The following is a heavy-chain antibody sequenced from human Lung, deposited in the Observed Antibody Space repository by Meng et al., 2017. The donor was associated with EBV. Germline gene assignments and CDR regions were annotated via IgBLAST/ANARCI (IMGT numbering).Heavy chain of an antibody. J-gene: IGHJ5*02. CDR3: ARDQGMRGRFDP. D-gene: IGHD3-16*01. CDR1: GGSISSSNW. CDR2: IYHSGST. Sequence: QVQLQESGPGLVKPSGTLSLTCAVSGGSISSSNWWSWVRQTPGKGLEWIGEIYHSGSTNYNPSLKSRITISVDESKNQFSLRLKSVTAADTAVYYCARDQGMRGRFDPWGQGTLVTVSS. V-gene: IGHV4-4*02.